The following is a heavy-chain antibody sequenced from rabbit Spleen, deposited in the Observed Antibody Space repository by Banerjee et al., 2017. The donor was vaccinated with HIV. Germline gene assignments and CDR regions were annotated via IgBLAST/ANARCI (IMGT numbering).Heavy chain of an antibody. V-gene: IGHV1S47*01. CDR3: VRGASSSGYYSL. Sequence: QEQLVESGGGLVQPEGSLTLTCTASGFSFSSSYVLCWVRQAPGRGLELIACIATGSGSAYYASWVNGRFTISRSTSLNTVTLQMTSLTAADTATYFCVRGASSSGYYSLWGQGTLVTVS. CDR2: IATGSGSA. D-gene: IGHD1-1*01. CDR1: GFSFSSSYV. J-gene: IGHJ6*01.